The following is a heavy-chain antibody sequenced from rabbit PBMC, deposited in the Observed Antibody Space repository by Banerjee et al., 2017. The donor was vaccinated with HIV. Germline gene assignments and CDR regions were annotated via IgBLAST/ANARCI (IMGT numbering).Heavy chain of an antibody. CDR1: GFSFSSSYY. J-gene: IGHJ4*01. CDR2: INTNSGNT. CDR3: ARDLAGVTGWNFNL. V-gene: IGHV1S45*01. Sequence: QEQLVESGGGLVTPGASLTLTCTASGFSFSSSYYMCWVRQAPGKGLEWIGCINTNSGNTVYANWAKGRFTISKTSTTVTLQMTSLTAADTATYFCARDLAGVTGWNFNLWGQGTLVTVS. D-gene: IGHD4-1*01.